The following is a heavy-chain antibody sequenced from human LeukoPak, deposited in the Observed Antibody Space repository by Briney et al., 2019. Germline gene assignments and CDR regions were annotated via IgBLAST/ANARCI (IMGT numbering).Heavy chain of an antibody. V-gene: IGHV1-69*05. D-gene: IGHD6-13*01. CDR2: IIPIFGTA. Sequence: ASVKVSCKASGGTFSSYAISWVRQAPGQGLEWMGGIIPIFGTANYAQKFQGRVTITTDESTSTAYMELSSLRSEDTAVYYCARDLVSHSRSWYPYYYYMDVWGKGTTVTVSS. CDR1: GGTFSSYA. CDR3: ARDLVSHSRSWYPYYYYMDV. J-gene: IGHJ6*03.